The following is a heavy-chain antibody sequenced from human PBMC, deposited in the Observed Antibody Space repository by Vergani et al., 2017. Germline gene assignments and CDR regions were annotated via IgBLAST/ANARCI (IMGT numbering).Heavy chain of an antibody. CDR2: ISAYNGNT. Sequence: QVQLVQSGAEVKKPGASVKVSCKASGYTFTSYGISWVRQAPGQGLEWMGWISAYNGNTNYAQKLQGRVTMTTDKSTSTAYMELRSLRSDDTAGYYCARSSMAFWSGYYKDGMDVWGQGTTVTVSS. CDR3: ARSSMAFWSGYYKDGMDV. V-gene: IGHV1-18*01. J-gene: IGHJ6*02. CDR1: GYTFTSYG. D-gene: IGHD3-3*01.